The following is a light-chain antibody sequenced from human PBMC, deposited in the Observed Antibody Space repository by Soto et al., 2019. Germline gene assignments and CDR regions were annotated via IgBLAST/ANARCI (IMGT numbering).Light chain of an antibody. CDR2: GAS. Sequence: EIVMTQSPATLSVSPGERATLSCRASQSVSSNLAWYQQKPGQAPRLLIYGASTRATGIPARFSGSGSGTEFTLTISSQQSEDFAVYYWQQYNNWPLTFGGGTKVEIK. CDR3: QQYNNWPLT. V-gene: IGKV3-15*01. J-gene: IGKJ4*01. CDR1: QSVSSN.